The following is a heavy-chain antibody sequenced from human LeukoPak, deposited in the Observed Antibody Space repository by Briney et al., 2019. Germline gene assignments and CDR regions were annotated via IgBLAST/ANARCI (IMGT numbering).Heavy chain of an antibody. CDR3: ARGGRPTATIAAHP. Sequence: ASVKVSCKASGYTFTVHYLHCVRQAPGQGLEWRGWINPNSGVTSYAQRFQGRDAVTRDTSIDTAYMELSMLRSDDTAVYYCARGGRPTATIAAHPWGQGTLVTVSS. D-gene: IGHD6-6*01. CDR1: GYTFTVHY. CDR2: INPNSGVT. V-gene: IGHV1-2*02. J-gene: IGHJ4*02.